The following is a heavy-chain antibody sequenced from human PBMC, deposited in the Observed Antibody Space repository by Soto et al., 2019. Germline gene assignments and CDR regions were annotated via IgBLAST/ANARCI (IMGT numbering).Heavy chain of an antibody. CDR2: IYEGGGS. Sequence: QVQLQESGPGLVKPAETLSLTCSVSGASVTSGLYYWTWIRQPPGRGLEWMGFIYEGGGSNYSPSLRGRVTMSVDSAKNQFCLNLTSVTAADTAVYYCARADGREFDYDDVWGTRGDWFDPWGQGTLVTVSS. J-gene: IGHJ5*02. V-gene: IGHV4-61*01. CDR3: ARADGREFDYDDVWGTRGDWFDP. D-gene: IGHD3-16*01. CDR1: GASVTSGLYY.